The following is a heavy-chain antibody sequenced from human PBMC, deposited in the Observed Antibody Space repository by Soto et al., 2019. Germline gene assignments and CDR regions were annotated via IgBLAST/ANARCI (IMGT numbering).Heavy chain of an antibody. CDR1: GGTFSSYA. CDR3: ARSSGYYSVGVTRGSHFDY. D-gene: IGHD3-22*01. V-gene: IGHV1-69*01. J-gene: IGHJ4*02. CDR2: IIPIFGTA. Sequence: QVQLVQSGAEVKKPGASVKVSCKASGGTFSSYAISCVRQAPGQGPELMGGIIPIFGTANYAQKFQGRVTIAADESTSTAYIKRRRLRSEDTAVYYCARSSGYYSVGVTRGSHFDYWGQGPMVTVSS.